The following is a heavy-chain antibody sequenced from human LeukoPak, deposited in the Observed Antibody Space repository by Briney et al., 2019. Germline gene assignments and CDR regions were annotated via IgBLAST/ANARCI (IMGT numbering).Heavy chain of an antibody. Sequence: KSSQTLSLTCTVSGGSISSGGYYWSWIRQHPGKGLEWIGYIYYSGSTYYNPSLKSRVTISVDTSKNQFSLKLSSVTAADTAVYYCARFHFYGGNSPVKDADAFDIWGQGTMVTVSS. J-gene: IGHJ3*02. CDR2: IYYSGST. CDR3: ARFHFYGGNSPVKDADAFDI. D-gene: IGHD2-21*02. V-gene: IGHV4-31*03. CDR1: GGSISSGGYY.